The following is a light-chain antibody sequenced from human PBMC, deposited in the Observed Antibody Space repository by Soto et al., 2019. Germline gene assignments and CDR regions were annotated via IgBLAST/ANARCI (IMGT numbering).Light chain of an antibody. J-gene: IGLJ1*01. Sequence: QSVLTQPASVTWSPGQSITISCTGASNEVVTYNLVSWYQQHPGKAPKLMIYEVSKRPSGVSNRFSGSKSGNTASLTISGLQAEDEADYYCCSYAGSNTLYVFGTGTKVTVL. CDR3: CSYAGSNTLYV. CDR2: EVS. CDR1: SNEVVTYNL. V-gene: IGLV2-23*02.